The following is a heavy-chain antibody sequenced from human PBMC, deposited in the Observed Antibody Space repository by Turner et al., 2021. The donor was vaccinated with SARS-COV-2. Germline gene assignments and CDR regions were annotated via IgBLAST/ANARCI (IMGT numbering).Heavy chain of an antibody. Sequence: QVQLQESGPGLVKPSATLSLTCTVAGASISGSYWSWVRQPPGKGLEWIGYIHFRWTTNYNPSLRSRVTISLDTSKSQFSLHLRSVTAADTAVYYCTRELGYCSDGSCRFEYDYWGQGTLVTVSS. D-gene: IGHD2-15*01. V-gene: IGHV4-59*01. CDR3: TRELGYCSDGSCRFEYDY. J-gene: IGHJ4*02. CDR1: GASISGSY. CDR2: IHFRWTT.